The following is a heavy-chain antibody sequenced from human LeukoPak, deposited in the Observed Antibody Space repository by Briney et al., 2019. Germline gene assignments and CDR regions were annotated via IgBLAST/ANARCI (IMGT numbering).Heavy chain of an antibody. Sequence: SETLSLTCTVSGGSISGYYWSWIRQPPGKGLEWIGYIYYSGSTNYNPSLKSRVTMSVDTSKNQFSLKLSSVTAADTAVYYCARGESGYTYGSDYWGQGTLVTVSS. V-gene: IGHV4-59*01. D-gene: IGHD5-18*01. J-gene: IGHJ4*02. CDR1: GGSISGYY. CDR3: ARGESGYTYGSDY. CDR2: IYYSGST.